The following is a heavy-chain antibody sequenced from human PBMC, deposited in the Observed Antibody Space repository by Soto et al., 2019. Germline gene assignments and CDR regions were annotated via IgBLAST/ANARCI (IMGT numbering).Heavy chain of an antibody. CDR3: AAELYSGGRCCSFDI. D-gene: IGHD2-15*01. Sequence: QMQVVQSGPEVKKPGTSVTVSCKTSGIIFSNSAVQWVRQARGQRLEWLGYIIIAGGGTKYSQNLQGKITITRDMSTNTAYMQLTSLRSEDTAIYYCAAELYSGGRCCSFDIWGQGTMITVSS. V-gene: IGHV1-58*01. J-gene: IGHJ3*02. CDR2: IIIAGGGT. CDR1: GIIFSNSA.